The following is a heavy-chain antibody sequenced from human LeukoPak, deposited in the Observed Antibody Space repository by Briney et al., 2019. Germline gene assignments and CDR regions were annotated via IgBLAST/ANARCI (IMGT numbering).Heavy chain of an antibody. V-gene: IGHV4-61*02. CDR1: GGSISSAGYY. D-gene: IGHD5-24*01. CDR3: ARNRDGYNSFDY. J-gene: IGHJ4*02. Sequence: SETLSLTCTVSGGSISSAGYYWSWIRQSAGKGLEWIGRVSTSGNTNYNPSLQSRVTMSVDTSNNQFSLKLSSVTAADTAVYYCARNRDGYNSFDYWGQGTLVTVSS. CDR2: VSTSGNT.